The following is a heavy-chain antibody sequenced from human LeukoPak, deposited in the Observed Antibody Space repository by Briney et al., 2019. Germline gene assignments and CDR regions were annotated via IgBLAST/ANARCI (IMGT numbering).Heavy chain of an antibody. V-gene: IGHV3-7*01. D-gene: IGHD6-13*01. Sequence: WGSLRLSCAASGFTFSSYWMSWVRQAPGKGLEWVANIKQDGSEKYYVDSVKGRFTISRDNAKNSLYLQMNSLRAEDTAVYYCARDRYSSSWYFLEYFQHWGQGTLVTVSS. J-gene: IGHJ1*01. CDR1: GFTFSSYW. CDR3: ARDRYSSSWYFLEYFQH. CDR2: IKQDGSEK.